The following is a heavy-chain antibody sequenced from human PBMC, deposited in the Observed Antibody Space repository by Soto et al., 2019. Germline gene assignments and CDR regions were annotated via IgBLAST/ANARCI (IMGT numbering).Heavy chain of an antibody. CDR2: IYTGGST. Sequence: PSETLSLTCTVSGGSISNYYWSWIRQPAGKGLEWIGRIYTGGSTNYNPSLKSQVTMSTDTSKNQFSLRLTSVTAADTAVYYCARASVGPPGGGSWIMPFDYWGQGALVTVSS. CDR3: ARASVGPPGGGSWIMPFDY. J-gene: IGHJ4*02. CDR1: GGSISNYY. V-gene: IGHV4-4*07. D-gene: IGHD2-15*01.